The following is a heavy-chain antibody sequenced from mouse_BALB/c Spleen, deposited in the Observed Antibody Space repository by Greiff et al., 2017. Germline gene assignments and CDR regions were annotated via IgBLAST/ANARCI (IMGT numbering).Heavy chain of an antibody. J-gene: IGHJ3*01. CDR2: ISSGGGST. Sequence: DVMLVESGGGLVKPGGSLKLSCAASGFTFSSYDMSWVRQTPEKRLEWVAYISSGGGSTYYPDTVKGRFTISRDNAKNTLYLQMSSLKSEDTAMYYCARHYDYVFAYWGQGTLVTVSA. CDR3: ARHYDYVFAY. D-gene: IGHD2-4*01. V-gene: IGHV5-12-1*01. CDR1: GFTFSSYD.